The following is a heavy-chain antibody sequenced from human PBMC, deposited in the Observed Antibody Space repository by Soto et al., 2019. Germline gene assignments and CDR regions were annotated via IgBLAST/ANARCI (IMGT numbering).Heavy chain of an antibody. D-gene: IGHD3-3*01. J-gene: IGHJ4*02. Sequence: GGSLRLSCAASGFTFSSYGMHWVRQAPGKGLEWVAVIWYDGSNKYYADSVKGRFTISRDNSKNTLYLQMNSLRAEDTAVYYCARDRRITIFGVVLDYFDYWGQGTLVTVSS. V-gene: IGHV3-33*01. CDR2: IWYDGSNK. CDR3: ARDRRITIFGVVLDYFDY. CDR1: GFTFSSYG.